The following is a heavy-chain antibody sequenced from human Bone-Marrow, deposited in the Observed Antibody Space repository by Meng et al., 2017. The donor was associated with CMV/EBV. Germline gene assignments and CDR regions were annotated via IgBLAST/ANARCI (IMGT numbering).Heavy chain of an antibody. CDR2: ISSNGGST. V-gene: IGHV3-64*02. CDR3: ARDRAGEYSSSWPYYYYGMAV. D-gene: IGHD6-13*01. CDR1: GFTFSSYA. Sequence: GGSLRLSCAASGFTFSSYAMHWVRQAPGKGLEYVSAISSNGGSTYYADSVKGRFTISRDNAKNSLYLQMNSLRAEDTAVYYCARDRAGEYSSSWPYYYYGMAVWGQGHTVNVSS. J-gene: IGHJ6*02.